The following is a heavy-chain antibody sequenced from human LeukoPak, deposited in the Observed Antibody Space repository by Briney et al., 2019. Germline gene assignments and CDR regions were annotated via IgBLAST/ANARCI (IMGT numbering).Heavy chain of an antibody. J-gene: IGHJ6*02. V-gene: IGHV1-69*04. CDR1: GGTFSSYA. CDR2: IIPILGIA. CDR3: ARDLFFADYGRAYYYYGMDV. Sequence: GASVKVSCKASGGTFSSYAISWVRQAPGQGLEWMGRIIPILGIANYAQKFQGRVTITADKSTSTAYMELSSLRSEDTAVYYCARDLFFADYGRAYYYYGMDVWGQGTTVTVSS. D-gene: IGHD4/OR15-4a*01.